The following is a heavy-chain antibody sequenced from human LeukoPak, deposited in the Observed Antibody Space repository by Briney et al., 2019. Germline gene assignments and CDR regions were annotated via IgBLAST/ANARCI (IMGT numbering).Heavy chain of an antibody. CDR2: ISYDGSDK. J-gene: IGHJ4*02. CDR3: ARDRGYCSGGSCYSAFDY. V-gene: IGHV3-30*04. D-gene: IGHD2-15*01. CDR1: GFTLSRYD. Sequence: GGSLRLSCAASGFTLSRYDMHWVRQAPGKGLEWMAIISYDGSDKYYADSVKGRFTISRDNSKNTLYVQMNSLGPEDTALYYCARDRGYCSGGSCYSAFDYWGQGTLVTVSS.